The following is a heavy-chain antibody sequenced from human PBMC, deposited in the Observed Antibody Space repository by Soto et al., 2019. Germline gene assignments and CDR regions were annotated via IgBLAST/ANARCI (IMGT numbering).Heavy chain of an antibody. CDR1: AGSINSYF. J-gene: IGHJ3*02. Sequence: SETLSLTCTVSAGSINSYFWSWIRPPPGKGLEWIGYIHYSGSSNYNPSLKSRVTMSVDSSKNQFSLELSSLTAADTAVYYCARVNQLAPKRNAFDIWGQGTKVTVSS. CDR2: IHYSGSS. CDR3: ARVNQLAPKRNAFDI. V-gene: IGHV4-59*01. D-gene: IGHD1-1*01.